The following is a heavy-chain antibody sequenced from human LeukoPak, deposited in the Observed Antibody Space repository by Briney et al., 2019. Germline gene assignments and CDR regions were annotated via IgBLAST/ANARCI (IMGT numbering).Heavy chain of an antibody. CDR2: ISGDGCST. D-gene: IGHD1-26*01. J-gene: IGHJ4*02. V-gene: IGHV3-43*02. CDR3: GRNSGANVYTYSFLH. Sequence: GGSLRLSCAASGFTFDDYAMHWVRQAPGKRLAWVARISGDGCSTYYADSVKGRFTISRDNAKNSLYLQMNSLRVEATAFYYCGRNSGANVYTYSFLHWGRGALVTASS. CDR1: GFTFDDYA.